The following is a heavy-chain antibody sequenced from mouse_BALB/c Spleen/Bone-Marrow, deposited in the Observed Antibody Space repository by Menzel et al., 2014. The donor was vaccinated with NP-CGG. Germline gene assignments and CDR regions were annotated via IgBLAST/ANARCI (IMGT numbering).Heavy chain of an antibody. J-gene: IGHJ2*01. CDR2: IRNKANGYTT. Sequence: EVKVVEPGGGLVQPGGSLRLSCATSYFTFTDYYMSWVRQPPGKALEWLGFIRNKANGYTTEYSASGKGRFTISRDNSQSILYLQMNTLRAEDSATYYCARDTYGRDYWGQGTTLTVSS. V-gene: IGHV7-3*02. CDR3: ARDTYGRDY. CDR1: YFTFTDYY. D-gene: IGHD1-1*01.